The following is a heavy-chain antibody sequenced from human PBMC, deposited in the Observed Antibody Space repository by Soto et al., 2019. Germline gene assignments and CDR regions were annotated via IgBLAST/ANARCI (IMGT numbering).Heavy chain of an antibody. D-gene: IGHD6-19*01. CDR2: IKSKTDGGTT. V-gene: IGHV3-15*07. J-gene: IGHJ6*02. CDR1: GFTFSNAW. CDR3: TTPVAGTDYYYGMDV. Sequence: PGGSLRLSCAASGFTFSNAWMNWVRQAPGKGLEWVGRIKSKTDGGTTDYAAPVKGRFTISRDDSKNTLYLQMNSLKTEGTAVYYCTTPVAGTDYYYGMDVWGQGTTVTVSS.